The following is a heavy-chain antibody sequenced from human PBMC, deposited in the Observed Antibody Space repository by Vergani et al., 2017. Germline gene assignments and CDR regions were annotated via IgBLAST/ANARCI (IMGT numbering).Heavy chain of an antibody. V-gene: IGHV4-39*01. CDR3: ARHDRKTYTATMGWYDY. CDR2: IYDSRNN. CDR1: GMSISNNNYY. D-gene: IGHD3-16*01. J-gene: IGHJ4*02. Sequence: QLQLQESGPRLVKPSETLSLTCSLSGMSISNNNYYWGWIRQPPGKGLEWIGSIYDSRNNNYSPSLKSRVSISVDTSKNQFSLNLTSVTAADTALYFCARHDRKTYTATMGWYDYWGQGILVTVSS.